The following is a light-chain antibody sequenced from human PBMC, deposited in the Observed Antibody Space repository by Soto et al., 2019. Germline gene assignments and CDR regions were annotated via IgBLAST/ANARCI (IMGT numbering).Light chain of an antibody. CDR1: SSNIGAVFD. V-gene: IGLV1-40*01. Sequence: QSVLTQPPSVSGAPGQRVTISCTGSSSNIGAVFDVHWYQQVPGTAPKLLIYENTKRPSGVPDRFSGSKSGTSASLAITGLQAEDEDDYYCQSYDSGLSARLFGGGTKLTVL. J-gene: IGLJ2*01. CDR3: QSYDSGLSARL. CDR2: ENT.